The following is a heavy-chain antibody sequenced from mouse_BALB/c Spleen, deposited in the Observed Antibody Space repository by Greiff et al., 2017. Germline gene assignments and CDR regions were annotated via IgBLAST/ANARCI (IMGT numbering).Heavy chain of an antibody. CDR3: ARNYDGGGDAMDY. CDR1: GYAFTNYL. Sequence: QVQLQQSGAELVRPGTSVKVSCKASGYAFTNYLIEWVKQRPGQGLEWIGVINPGSGGTNYNEKFKGKATLTADKSSSTAYMQLSSLTSDDSAVYFCARNYDGGGDAMDYWGQGTSVTVSS. V-gene: IGHV1-54*03. J-gene: IGHJ4*01. CDR2: INPGSGGT. D-gene: IGHD2-4*01.